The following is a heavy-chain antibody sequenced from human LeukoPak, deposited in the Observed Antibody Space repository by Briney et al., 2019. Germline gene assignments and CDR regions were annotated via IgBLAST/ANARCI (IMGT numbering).Heavy chain of an antibody. J-gene: IGHJ6*03. V-gene: IGHV3-30*03. CDR3: ARDSTSRRYYDSSGYPMDV. Sequence: GGSLRLSCAASGITFSNYGMHWVRQAPGKGLEWVAVISYDGSNKYYADSVKGRFTISRDNSKNSLYLQMNSLRAEDTAVYYCARDSTSRRYYDSSGYPMDVWGKGTTVTVSS. D-gene: IGHD3-22*01. CDR1: GITFSNYG. CDR2: ISYDGSNK.